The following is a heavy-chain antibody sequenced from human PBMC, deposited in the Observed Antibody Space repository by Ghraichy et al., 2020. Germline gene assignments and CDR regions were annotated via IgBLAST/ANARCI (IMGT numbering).Heavy chain of an antibody. CDR3: AIATLRDGMDV. V-gene: IGHV4-34*01. CDR2: INQSGST. Sequence: SETLSLTCAVYGGSFSGYYWTWIRQPPGKGLEWIGEINQSGSTNYNPSLKSRVTISVHTSTNQFSLRLSSVTAADTAVYYCAIATLRDGMDVWGQGTTVTVSS. D-gene: IGHD3-16*01. CDR1: GGSFSGYY. J-gene: IGHJ6*02.